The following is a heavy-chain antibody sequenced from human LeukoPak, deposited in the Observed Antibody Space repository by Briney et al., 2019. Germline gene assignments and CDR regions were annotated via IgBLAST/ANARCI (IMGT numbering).Heavy chain of an antibody. J-gene: IGHJ4*02. V-gene: IGHV3-66*03. Sequence: PGGSLRLSCVASGFTFSSYSMNWVRQAPGKGLEWVSVIYSRGGTYYADSVKGRFTISRDNSKNTLDMQMNSLRPEDTAVYYCARDPHYYASGSYSLDYWGQGILVTVSS. CDR1: GFTFSSYS. D-gene: IGHD3-10*01. CDR3: ARDPHYYASGSYSLDY. CDR2: IYSRGGT.